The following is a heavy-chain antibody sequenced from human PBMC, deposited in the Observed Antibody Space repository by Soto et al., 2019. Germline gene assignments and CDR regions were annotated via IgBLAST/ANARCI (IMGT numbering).Heavy chain of an antibody. CDR2: ISYDGRNK. CDR3: AKDLRGDDWYFDL. D-gene: IGHD3-10*01. V-gene: IGHV3-30*18. J-gene: IGHJ2*01. Sequence: QVQLVESGGGVVQPGRSLRLSCAASGFTFSSYGMHWVRQAPGKGLEWVSVISYDGRNKYYADSVKGRFTNSRDNSKNTLYLQMNSLRAEDTAVYYCAKDLRGDDWYFDLWGRGTLVTVSS. CDR1: GFTFSSYG.